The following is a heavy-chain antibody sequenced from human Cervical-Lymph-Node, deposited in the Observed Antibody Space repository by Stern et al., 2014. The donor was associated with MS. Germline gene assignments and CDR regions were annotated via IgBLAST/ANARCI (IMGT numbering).Heavy chain of an antibody. CDR3: ARGSDT. CDR2: LKEDGSDT. D-gene: IGHD2-15*01. CDR1: GFTFSSYW. J-gene: IGHJ5*02. V-gene: IGHV3-7*01. Sequence: VHLVESGGGLVQPGGSLRLSCAASGFTFSSYWMHWVRQAPGTALEWVANLKEDGSDTFYVASAQGRFTISRDNAKNSLYLQMNSMRAEDTDVYYCARGSDTWGQGTLVTVSS.